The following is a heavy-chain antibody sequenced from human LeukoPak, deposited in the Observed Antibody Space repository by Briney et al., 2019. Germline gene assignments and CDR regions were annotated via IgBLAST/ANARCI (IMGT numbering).Heavy chain of an antibody. CDR2: IRQDGSQK. D-gene: IGHD3-10*02. V-gene: IGHV3-7*01. CDR1: GFTFSSYW. J-gene: IGHJ6*04. CDR3: AELGITMIGGV. Sequence: GGSLRLSCAASGFTFSSYWMSWVRQAPGKGLEWVATIRQDGSQKYYVDPVKGRFTISRDNAKNSLYLQMNSLRAEDTAVYYCAELGITMIGGVWGKGTTVTISS.